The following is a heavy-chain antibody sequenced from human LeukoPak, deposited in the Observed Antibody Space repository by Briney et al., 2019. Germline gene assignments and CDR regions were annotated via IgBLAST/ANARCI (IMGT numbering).Heavy chain of an antibody. J-gene: IGHJ4*02. CDR1: GGTFTSYY. CDR2: INPSGGST. Sequence: GASVKVSCKASGGTFTSYYMYWVRQAPGQGLEWMGMINPSGGSTTYAQKFQGRVTMTRDTSTSTVYMELSSLRSEDTAVYYCARDVGSSSWYFDYWGQGTLVTVSS. V-gene: IGHV1-46*01. CDR3: ARDVGSSSWYFDY. D-gene: IGHD6-13*01.